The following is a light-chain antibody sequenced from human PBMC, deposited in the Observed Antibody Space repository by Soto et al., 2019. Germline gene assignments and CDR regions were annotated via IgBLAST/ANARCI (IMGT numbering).Light chain of an antibody. J-gene: IGLJ7*01. CDR3: SSYRSSGIPV. CDR1: SSDVGGYDY. Sequence: QSALTQPASVSGSPGQSITIFCTGTSSDVGGYDYVSWYRQHPGKAPKLLIYDVTNRPSGVSNRFSGSKSGNTASLTISGLQAEDEADYYCSSYRSSGIPVFGGGTQLTVL. CDR2: DVT. V-gene: IGLV2-14*01.